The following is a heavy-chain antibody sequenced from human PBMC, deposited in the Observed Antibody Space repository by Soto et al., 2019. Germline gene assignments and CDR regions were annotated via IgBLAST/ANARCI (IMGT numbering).Heavy chain of an antibody. D-gene: IGHD1-26*01. CDR2: ISYDGSNK. V-gene: IGHV3-30*18. CDR3: AKPEVLIVGATPYFQH. J-gene: IGHJ1*01. CDR1: GFTFSSYG. Sequence: PGGSLRLSCAASGFTFSSYGMHWVRQAPGKGLEWVAVISYDGSNKYYADSVKGRFTISRDNSKNTLYLQMNSLRAEDTAVYYCAKPEVLIVGATPYFQHWGQGTLVTVSS.